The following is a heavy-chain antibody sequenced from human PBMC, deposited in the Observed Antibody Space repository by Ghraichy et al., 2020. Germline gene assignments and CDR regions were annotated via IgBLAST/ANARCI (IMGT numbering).Heavy chain of an antibody. CDR1: GFTFTNAW. J-gene: IGHJ3*02. CDR2: IKSKTDGGTI. D-gene: IGHD2-15*01. CDR3: TTLVVVLAASWDTFDM. Sequence: GGSLRLSCAASGFTFTNAWMSWVRQAPGKGLEWVGRIKSKTDGGTIEYAAPVKGRFTISRDDSKNTVYLQMNSLKTEDTAVYYCTTLVVVLAASWDTFDMWGQGTMVTVSS. V-gene: IGHV3-15*01.